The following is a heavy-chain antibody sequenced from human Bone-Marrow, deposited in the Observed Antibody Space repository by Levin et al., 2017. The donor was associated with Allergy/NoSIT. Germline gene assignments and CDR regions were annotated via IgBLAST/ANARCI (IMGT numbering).Heavy chain of an antibody. CDR2: MYHAGTT. CDR3: ARVSGATVFDY. J-gene: IGHJ4*02. Sequence: PSETLSLTCAVSGGPISGCGYSWSWIRQPPGKGLEWIGYMYHAGTTHYNPSLKSRATISVDRTKNQFSLNVTSATAADTAIYYCARVSGATVFDYWGQGTLVTVSS. D-gene: IGHD3-10*01. CDR1: GGPISGCGYS. V-gene: IGHV4-30-2*01.